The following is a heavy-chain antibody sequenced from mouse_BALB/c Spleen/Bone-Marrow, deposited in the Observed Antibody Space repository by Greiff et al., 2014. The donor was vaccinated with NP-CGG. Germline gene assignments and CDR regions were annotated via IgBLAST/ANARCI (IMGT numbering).Heavy chain of an antibody. CDR2: IYPGNVNT. CDR3: ARDTMDY. Sequence: VKLQESGPELVEPGASVRISCKASGYTFTSYYIHWVKQRPGQGLEWIGWIYPGNVNTKYNEKFKGKATLTADKSSSTAYMQLSSLTSEDSAVYFCARDTMDYWGQGTSVTVSS. CDR1: GYTFTSYY. V-gene: IGHV1S56*01. J-gene: IGHJ4*01.